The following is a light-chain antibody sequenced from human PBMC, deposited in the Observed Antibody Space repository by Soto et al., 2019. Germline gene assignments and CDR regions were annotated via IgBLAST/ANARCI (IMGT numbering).Light chain of an antibody. J-gene: IGLJ3*02. CDR3: QSYDSTLTGLM. Sequence: QAVVTQPPSVSGAPGQRVTISCTGSSSNIGAGYDVHWYHQVPGRAPKLLIFGSANRPSGVPARFSGSKSGTSASLAITGLQAEDEGDYYCQSYDSTLTGLMFGGGTKLTVL. CDR1: SSNIGAGYD. CDR2: GSA. V-gene: IGLV1-40*01.